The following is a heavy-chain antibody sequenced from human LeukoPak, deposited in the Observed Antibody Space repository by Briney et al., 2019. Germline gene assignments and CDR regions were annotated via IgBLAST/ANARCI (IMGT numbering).Heavy chain of an antibody. J-gene: IGHJ6*02. D-gene: IGHD6-19*01. CDR2: IWYDGSNK. Sequence: PGGSLRLSCAASGFTFSSYGMHWVRQAPGKGLEWVAVIWYDGSNKYYADSVKGRFTISRDNSKNTLYLQMNSLRAEDTAVYYCARGADGSYSSGSYSSHYGMDVWGQGTTVTVSS. CDR1: GFTFSSYG. V-gene: IGHV3-33*01. CDR3: ARGADGSYSSGSYSSHYGMDV.